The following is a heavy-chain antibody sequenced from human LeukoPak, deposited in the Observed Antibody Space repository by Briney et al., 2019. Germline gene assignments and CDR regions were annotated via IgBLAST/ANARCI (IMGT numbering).Heavy chain of an antibody. CDR1: GYTLTELS. CDR3: ATPGVAAAGMDN. D-gene: IGHD6-13*01. V-gene: IGHV1-24*01. CDR2: FDPEDGET. Sequence: ASVKVSCKVSGYTLTELSMHWVRQAPGKGLEWMGGFDPEDGETIYAQKFQGRVTMTEDTSTDTAYMELSSLRSEDTAVYYCATPGVAAAGMDNWGQGTLVTVSS. J-gene: IGHJ4*02.